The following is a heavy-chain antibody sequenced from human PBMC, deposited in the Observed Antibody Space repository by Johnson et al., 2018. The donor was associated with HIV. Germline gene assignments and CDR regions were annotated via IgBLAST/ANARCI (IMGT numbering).Heavy chain of an antibody. J-gene: IGHJ3*02. CDR1: EFTFDSYW. CDR3: ARDGRLAAAGAWVAFDI. CDR2: INQYGNEK. D-gene: IGHD6-13*01. V-gene: IGHV3-7*03. Sequence: EQLVESGGGLVHSGGSLRLSCTASEFTFDSYWMTWVRQAPGKGLEWVANINQYGNEKYFVDSMKGRFTISRDNAKNSLYLQLNSLRTEDTAVYYCARDGRLAAAGAWVAFDIWGQGTMVTVSS.